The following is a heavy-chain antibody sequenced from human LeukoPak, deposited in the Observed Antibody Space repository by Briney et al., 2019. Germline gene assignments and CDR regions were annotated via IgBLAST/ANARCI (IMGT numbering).Heavy chain of an antibody. CDR2: ISYDGSNK. J-gene: IGHJ4*02. CDR3: ALGKDSSGWYYFDY. Sequence: GGSLRLSCAASGFTFSSYAMSWVRQAPGKGLEWVAVISYDGSNKYYADSVKGRFTISRDNSKNALYLQMNSLRAEDTAVYYCALGKDSSGWYYFDYWGQGTLVTVSS. V-gene: IGHV3-30*03. CDR1: GFTFSSYA. D-gene: IGHD6-19*01.